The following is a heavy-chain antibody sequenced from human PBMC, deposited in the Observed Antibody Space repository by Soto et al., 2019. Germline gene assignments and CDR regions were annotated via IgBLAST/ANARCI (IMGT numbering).Heavy chain of an antibody. V-gene: IGHV3-30*18. CDR1: GFTFSSYG. J-gene: IGHJ4*02. Sequence: GGSLRLSCAASGFTFSSYGMHWVRQAPGKGLEWVAVISYDGSNKYYADSVKGRFTISRDNSKNTLYLQMNSLRAEDTAVYYFAKAMRYCSGGSCYSDLDYWGQGTLVTVSS. D-gene: IGHD2-15*01. CDR2: ISYDGSNK. CDR3: AKAMRYCSGGSCYSDLDY.